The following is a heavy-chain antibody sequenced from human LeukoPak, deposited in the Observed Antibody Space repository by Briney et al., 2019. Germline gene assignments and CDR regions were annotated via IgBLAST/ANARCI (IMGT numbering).Heavy chain of an antibody. V-gene: IGHV1-8*03. CDR1: GYTFTSYD. D-gene: IGHD6-19*01. CDR2: MNPNSGNT. J-gene: IGHJ4*02. Sequence: ASVKVSCKASGYTFTSYDINWVRQATGQGLEWMGWMNPNSGNTGYAQKFQGRVTITRNTSISTAYMELSSLRSEDTAVYYCARGRQWLVRFDYWGQGTLDTVSS. CDR3: ARGRQWLVRFDY.